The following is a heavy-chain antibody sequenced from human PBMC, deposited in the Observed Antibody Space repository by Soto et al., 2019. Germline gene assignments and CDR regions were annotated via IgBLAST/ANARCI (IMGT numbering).Heavy chain of an antibody. CDR2: INPNSGGT. CDR3: ARDLALLGNYYDSSGYSLGDY. CDR1: GYTFTGYY. D-gene: IGHD3-22*01. J-gene: IGHJ4*02. Sequence: ASVKFSCKASGYTFTGYYMHWVRQAPGQGLEWMGWINPNSGGTNYAQKFQGRVTMTRDTSISTAYMELSRLRSDDTAVYYCARDLALLGNYYDSSGYSLGDYWGQGTLVTVSS. V-gene: IGHV1-2*02.